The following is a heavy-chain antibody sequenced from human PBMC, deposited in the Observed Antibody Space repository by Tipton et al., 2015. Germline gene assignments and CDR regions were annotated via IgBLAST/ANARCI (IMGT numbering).Heavy chain of an antibody. J-gene: IGHJ1*01. CDR1: GFTFSNHA. V-gene: IGHV3-23*01. CDR2: VSGSGIST. CDR3: ARDQGYHSSGSQH. D-gene: IGHD3-22*01. Sequence: SLRLSCATSGFTFSNHAMTWVRQAPGKGLEWVSTVSGSGISTYYADSVKDRFTISRDNSKNTLYLQMNSLRAEDTAVYYCARDQGYHSSGSQHWGQGTLVTVSS.